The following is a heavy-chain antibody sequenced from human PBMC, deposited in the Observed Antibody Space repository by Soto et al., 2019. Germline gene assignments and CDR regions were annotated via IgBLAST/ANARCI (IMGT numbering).Heavy chain of an antibody. D-gene: IGHD2-15*01. V-gene: IGHV4-31*03. J-gene: IGHJ4*02. CDR3: ARAVGNSFFDS. CDR2: IYHSGYA. CDR1: GGSISSGGHY. Sequence: SETLSLTCTVSGGSISSGGHYWSWIRQHPGKGLEWIGYIYHSGYADYNPSLTSRATISVDTSTNHFSLKLTSVTAADTAVYFCARAVGNSFFDSWGQGTQVTVPQ.